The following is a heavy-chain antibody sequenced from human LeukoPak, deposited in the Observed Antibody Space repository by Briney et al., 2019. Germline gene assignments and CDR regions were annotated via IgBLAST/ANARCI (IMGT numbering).Heavy chain of an antibody. V-gene: IGHV3-11*05. J-gene: IGHJ6*02. D-gene: IGHD3-10*01. CDR1: GFIFSDYY. CDR3: AKDGEGMDV. Sequence: GGSLRLSCAASGFIFSDYYMSWIRQAPGKGLEWVSYISSSGSYTNYADSVKGRFAISRDNAKNSLYLQMNSLRTEDTAVYYCAKDGEGMDVWGRGTTVTVS. CDR2: ISSSGSYT.